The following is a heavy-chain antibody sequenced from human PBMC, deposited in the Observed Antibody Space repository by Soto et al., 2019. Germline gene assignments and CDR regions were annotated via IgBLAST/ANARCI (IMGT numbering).Heavy chain of an antibody. CDR2: ISYDGSNK. CDR3: AKDLTVPAAHYYYYGMDV. J-gene: IGHJ6*02. Sequence: GGSLRLSCAASGFTFSSYGMHWVRQAPGKGLEWVAVISYDGSNKYYADSVKGRFTISRDNSKNTLYLQMNSLRAEDTAVYYCAKDLTVPAAHYYYYGMDVWGQGTTVTVSS. CDR1: GFTFSSYG. V-gene: IGHV3-30*18. D-gene: IGHD2-2*01.